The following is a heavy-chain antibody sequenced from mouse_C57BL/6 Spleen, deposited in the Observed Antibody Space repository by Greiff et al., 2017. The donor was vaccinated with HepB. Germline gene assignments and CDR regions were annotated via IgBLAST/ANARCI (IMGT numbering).Heavy chain of an antibody. CDR2: ISSGGDYI. CDR1: GFTFSSYA. Sequence: EVQWVESGEGLVKPGGSLKLSCAASGFTFSSYAMSWVRQTPEKRLEWVAYISSGGDYIYYADTVKGRFTISRDNARNTLYLQMSSLKSEDTAMYYCTRAPNWDWYFDVWGTGTTVTVSS. D-gene: IGHD4-1*02. V-gene: IGHV5-9-1*02. CDR3: TRAPNWDWYFDV. J-gene: IGHJ1*03.